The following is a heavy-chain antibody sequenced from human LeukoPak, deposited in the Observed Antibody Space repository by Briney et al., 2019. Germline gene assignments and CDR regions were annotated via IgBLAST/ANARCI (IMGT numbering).Heavy chain of an antibody. CDR3: ARSNYGSEGNWFDP. CDR1: GFTFSSYS. V-gene: IGHV3-21*01. D-gene: IGHD3-10*01. CDR2: ISSSSSYI. Sequence: GGSLRLSCAASGFTFSSYSMNWVRQAPGKGLEWVSSISSSSSYIYYADSVKGRFTISRDNAKNSLYLQMNSLRAKDTAVYYCARSNYGSEGNWFDPWGQGTLVTVSS. J-gene: IGHJ5*02.